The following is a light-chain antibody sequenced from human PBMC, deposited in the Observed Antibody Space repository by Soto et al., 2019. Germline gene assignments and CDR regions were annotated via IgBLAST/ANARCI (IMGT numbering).Light chain of an antibody. CDR2: GSS. CDR1: QNINSY. Sequence: DIQMTQSPSSLSASIGDRVTITCRASQNINSYLNWYQQEPGKVPRLLIYGSSSLQSGVPSRFSGSGSGTDFTLTISSLQPEDFATYYCQQTYTIPITFGQGTRLEIK. J-gene: IGKJ5*01. V-gene: IGKV1-39*01. CDR3: QQTYTIPIT.